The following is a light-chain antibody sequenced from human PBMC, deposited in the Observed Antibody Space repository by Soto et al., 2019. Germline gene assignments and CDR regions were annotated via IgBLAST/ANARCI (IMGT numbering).Light chain of an antibody. Sequence: EIVVTQSPGTLSLSPGESATLSCRASQSVGRNYLAWFQHKPDQAPRLLIYDASNRATGVPDRFSGSGSGTDFTLSVTRLEPEDFAVYYCHQYAVSPLTVGGGPAVEIK. CDR3: HQYAVSPLT. CDR2: DAS. CDR1: QSVGRNY. J-gene: IGKJ4*01. V-gene: IGKV3-20*01.